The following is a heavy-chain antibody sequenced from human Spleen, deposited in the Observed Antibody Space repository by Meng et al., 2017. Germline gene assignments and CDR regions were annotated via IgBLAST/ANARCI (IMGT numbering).Heavy chain of an antibody. CDR3: ARAPVPAARGHNFFDP. CDR2: IYYSGST. D-gene: IGHD2-2*01. V-gene: IGHV4-34*01. J-gene: IGHJ5*02. Sequence: QGQLQQWGEVLLKPSEPLSLTCAVYGGYFSGYYWSWIRQPPGKGLEWIGYIYYSGSTYYNPSLKSLVTISVDTSRNQFSLRLKYVTAADTAVYYCARAPVPAARGHNFFDPWGQGTLVTVSS. CDR1: GGYFSGYY.